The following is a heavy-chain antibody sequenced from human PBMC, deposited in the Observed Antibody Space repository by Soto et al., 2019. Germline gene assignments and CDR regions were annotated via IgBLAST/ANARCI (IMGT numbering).Heavy chain of an antibody. J-gene: IGHJ4*02. CDR1: GFTFSRYG. D-gene: IGHD4-17*01. V-gene: IGHV3-30*18. CDR3: ANGGDDYGDYHDY. CDR2: ISYDGSNK. Sequence: GGSLRLSCAASGFTFSRYGMHWVRQAPGKGLEWVAVISYDGSNKYYADSVKGRFTISRDNSKNTLYLQMNSLRAEDTAVYYCANGGDDYGDYHDYWGQGTLVTVSS.